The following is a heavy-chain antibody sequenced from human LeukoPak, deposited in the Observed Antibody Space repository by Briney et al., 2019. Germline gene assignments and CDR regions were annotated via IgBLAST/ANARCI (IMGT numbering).Heavy chain of an antibody. CDR3: ARDSYSSGPWGYYYYHMDV. Sequence: TGGSLRLSCAASGFDFDDFAMHWVRQAPGKGLEWISLVSWDGGSTYYSDSVKGRFTISRDNAKNSLYLQMNSLRAEDTAVYYCARDSYSSGPWGYYYYHMDVWGKGTTVTVSS. CDR2: VSWDGGST. J-gene: IGHJ6*03. V-gene: IGHV3-43D*03. CDR1: GFDFDDFA. D-gene: IGHD6-25*01.